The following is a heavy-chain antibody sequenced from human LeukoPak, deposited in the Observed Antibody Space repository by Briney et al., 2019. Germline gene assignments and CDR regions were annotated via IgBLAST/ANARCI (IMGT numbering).Heavy chain of an antibody. CDR3: ARYRAFYDTTGYFDY. CDR2: FYHGGST. V-gene: IGHV4-38-2*02. J-gene: IGHJ4*02. D-gene: IGHD3-22*01. Sequence: PSETLSLTCTVSGYSISTGYYWDWIRQPPGKGLEWIGTFYHGGSTYYNPSLKSRVTISVDTSKNQFSLNLTSVTAADTAVYYCARYRAFYDTTGYFDYWGQGTLVTVSS. CDR1: GYSISTGYY.